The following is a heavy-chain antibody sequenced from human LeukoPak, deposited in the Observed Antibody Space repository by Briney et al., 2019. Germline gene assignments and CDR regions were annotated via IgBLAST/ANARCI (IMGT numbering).Heavy chain of an antibody. J-gene: IGHJ6*02. CDR2: ISGSAGTT. Sequence: GRSLRLSCAASGFTFSSYGMHWVRQAPGKGLEWVSIISGSAGTTYYADSVKGRFTISRDNSKNTLYLQMNSLRAEDTAVYYCAKEDWRMDVWGQGTTVTVSS. D-gene: IGHD2-21*01. CDR3: AKEDWRMDV. CDR1: GFTFSSYG. V-gene: IGHV3-23*01.